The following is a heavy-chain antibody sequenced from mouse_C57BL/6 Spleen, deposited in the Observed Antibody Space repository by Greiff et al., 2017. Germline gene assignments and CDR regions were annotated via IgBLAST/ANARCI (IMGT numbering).Heavy chain of an antibody. V-gene: IGHV1-9*01. D-gene: IGHD2-5*01. J-gene: IGHJ3*01. CDR2: ILPGSGST. CDR3: ATAYYSNYEAWFAY. CDR1: GYTFTGYW. Sequence: VQLQQSGAELMKPGASVKLSCKATGYTFTGYWIEWVKQRPGHGLEWIGEILPGSGSTNYNEKFKGKATFTADKSSNTAYLQLSSLKTEDSAIFYCATAYYSNYEAWFAYWGQETLVTVSA.